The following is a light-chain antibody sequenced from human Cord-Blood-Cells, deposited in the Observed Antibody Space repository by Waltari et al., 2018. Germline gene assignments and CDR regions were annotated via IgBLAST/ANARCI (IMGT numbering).Light chain of an antibody. CDR3: QQYYSTPYT. CDR2: WAS. J-gene: IGKJ2*01. V-gene: IGKV4-1*01. Sequence: DIVMTQSPDSLAVSLVERATINCKSSQSVLYSSNNQNYLAWYQQKPGQPPKLLIYWASTRESGVPDRFSGSGSGTDFTLTISSLQAEDVAVYYCQQYYSTPYTFGQGTKLEIK. CDR1: QSVLYSSNNQNY.